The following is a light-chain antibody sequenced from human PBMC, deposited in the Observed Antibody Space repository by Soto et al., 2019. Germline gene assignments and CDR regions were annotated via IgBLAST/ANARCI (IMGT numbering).Light chain of an antibody. Sequence: AIRMTQSPSSLSASTGDRVTITCRASQGLSNYLAWYQQKPGKAPRLLIHAASSLQSGVPSRFNGSGSGTEFTLTITCLQSEDFATYYCQQYYLHPRTFGQGTKVEI. V-gene: IGKV1-8*01. CDR3: QQYYLHPRT. CDR1: QGLSNY. CDR2: AAS. J-gene: IGKJ1*01.